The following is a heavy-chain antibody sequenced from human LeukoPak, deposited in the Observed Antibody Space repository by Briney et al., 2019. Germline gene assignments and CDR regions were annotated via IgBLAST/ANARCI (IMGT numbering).Heavy chain of an antibody. V-gene: IGHV4-39*01. Sequence: PSETLSLTCTVSGGSISSSTYYWGWIRQPPGKGLEWIGSIYYTGSTDYNPSLKSRVTISVDTSKDQFSLKMSSVTAADTAVYYCARQFDNWGQGTLVTVSS. J-gene: IGHJ4*02. CDR1: GGSISSSTYY. CDR3: ARQFDN. CDR2: IYYTGST.